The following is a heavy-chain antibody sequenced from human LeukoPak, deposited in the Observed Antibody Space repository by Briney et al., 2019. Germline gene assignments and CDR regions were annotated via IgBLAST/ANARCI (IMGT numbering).Heavy chain of an antibody. CDR1: GGSISSGDYY. V-gene: IGHV4-30-4*08. J-gene: IGHJ4*02. CDR3: ARWGYSSSWFVDY. CDR2: IYYSGST. Sequence: PSQTLSLTCTVSGGSISSGDYYWSWIRQPPGKGLEWIGYIYYSGSTYYNPSLKSRVTISVDTSKNQFSLKLSSVTAADTAVYYCARWGYSSSWFVDYWGQGTLVTVSS. D-gene: IGHD6-13*01.